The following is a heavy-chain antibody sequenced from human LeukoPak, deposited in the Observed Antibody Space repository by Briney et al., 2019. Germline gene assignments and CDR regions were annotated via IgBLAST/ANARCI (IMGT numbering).Heavy chain of an antibody. CDR3: ARDTGRYDSSGYLFDY. D-gene: IGHD3-22*01. CDR2: INHSGST. V-gene: IGHV4-34*01. J-gene: IGHJ4*02. CDR1: GGSFSGYY. Sequence: SETLSLTCAVYGGSFSGYYWSWIRQPPGKGLEWIGEINHSGSTNYNPSLKSRVTISVDTSKNQFSLKLSSVTAADTAVYYCARDTGRYDSSGYLFDYWGQGTLVTVSS.